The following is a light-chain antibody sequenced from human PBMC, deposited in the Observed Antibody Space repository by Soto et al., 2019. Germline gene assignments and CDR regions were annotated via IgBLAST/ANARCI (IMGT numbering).Light chain of an antibody. Sequence: EIVLTQSPATLSLSPGERATLSCRASQSVSSYLAWYQQKPGQAPRLLIYDASNRATGIPVRFSGSGSGTDFTLTISSLEPEDFAVYYCQHRSNWPGTFGPGTKVDIK. CDR3: QHRSNWPGT. V-gene: IGKV3-11*01. CDR1: QSVSSY. CDR2: DAS. J-gene: IGKJ3*01.